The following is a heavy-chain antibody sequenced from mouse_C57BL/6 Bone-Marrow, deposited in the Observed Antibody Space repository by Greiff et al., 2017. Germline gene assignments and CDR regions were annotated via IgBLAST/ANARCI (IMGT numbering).Heavy chain of an antibody. V-gene: IGHV1-53*01. CDR3: ALITTVVATVDY. Sequence: QVQLKQPGTELVKPGASVKLSCKASGYTFTSYWMHWVKQRPGQGLEWIGNINPSNGGTNYNEKFKSKATLTVDKSSSTAYMQLSSLTSEDSAVYYCALITTVVATVDYWGQGTTLTVSS. J-gene: IGHJ2*01. D-gene: IGHD1-1*01. CDR2: INPSNGGT. CDR1: GYTFTSYW.